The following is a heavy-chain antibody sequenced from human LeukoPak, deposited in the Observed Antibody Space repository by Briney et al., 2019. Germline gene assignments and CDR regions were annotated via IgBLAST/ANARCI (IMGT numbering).Heavy chain of an antibody. D-gene: IGHD3-10*01. CDR2: INSDGSST. J-gene: IGHJ6*04. V-gene: IGHV3-74*01. Sequence: PGGSLRLSCAASGFTFSSYWMHWVRQAPGKGLVWVSRINSDGSSTGYADSVKGRFTISRDNAKNTLYLQMNSLRAEDTAVYYCASLYGSGSYSNYYYYYGMDVWSKGTTVTVSS. CDR3: ASLYGSGSYSNYYYYYGMDV. CDR1: GFTFSSYW.